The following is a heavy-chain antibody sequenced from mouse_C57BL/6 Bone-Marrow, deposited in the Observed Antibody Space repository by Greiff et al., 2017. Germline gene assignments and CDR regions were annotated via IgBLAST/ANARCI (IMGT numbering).Heavy chain of an antibody. V-gene: IGHV1-81*01. D-gene: IGHD1-1*01. CDR1: GYTFTSYG. Sequence: VQLQQSGAELARPGASVKLSCKASGYTFTSYGISWVKQRTGQGLEWIGEIYPRSGNTYYNEKFKGKATLTADKSSSPAYMELRSLTSEDSAVYFCARVYYGSRGAWFAYGGQGTLVTVS. J-gene: IGHJ3*01. CDR3: ARVYYGSRGAWFAY. CDR2: IYPRSGNT.